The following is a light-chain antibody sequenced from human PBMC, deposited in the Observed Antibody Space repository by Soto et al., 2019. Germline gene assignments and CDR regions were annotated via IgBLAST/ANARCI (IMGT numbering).Light chain of an antibody. CDR3: LQHTSYPWT. CDR2: AAS. Sequence: DIQMTQSPSSLSASVGDRVTITCRASQGVSAYLIWYQQRQGRAPKLLIYAASSLQSGVPSRFSGSGSGTEFTLTISSLQPEDFGTYYCLQHTSYPWTFGQGTKVEI. V-gene: IGKV1-17*01. CDR1: QGVSAY. J-gene: IGKJ1*01.